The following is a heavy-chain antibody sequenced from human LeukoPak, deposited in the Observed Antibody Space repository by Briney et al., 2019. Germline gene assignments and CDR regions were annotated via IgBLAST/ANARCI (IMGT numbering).Heavy chain of an antibody. CDR2: LHADSGMT. V-gene: IGHV3-23*01. D-gene: IGHD2-2*01. Sequence: GGSLRLSCATSGFTFSSCAMSWVRQAPGKGLEWVSGLHADSGMTYYADSVKGRFTISRDNSKNTLYFQMNSLRAEDTAVYYCVKDFLHGPHIEPVGSVGPFDYWGQGTLVTVSS. CDR3: VKDFLHGPHIEPVGSVGPFDY. CDR1: GFTFSSCA. J-gene: IGHJ4*02.